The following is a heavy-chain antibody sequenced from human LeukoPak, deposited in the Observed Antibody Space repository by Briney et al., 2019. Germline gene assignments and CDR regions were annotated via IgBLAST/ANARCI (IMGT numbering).Heavy chain of an antibody. CDR3: AKADMDTACFDY. D-gene: IGHD5-18*01. CDR2: ISYDGSNK. Sequence: PGRSLRLSCAASGFTFSSYAMHWVRQAPGKGLEWVAVISYDGSNKYYADSVKGRFTISRDNSKNTMYVQMSSLRAEDTAVYYCAKADMDTACFDYWGQGTLVTVSS. J-gene: IGHJ4*02. V-gene: IGHV3-30-3*01. CDR1: GFTFSSYA.